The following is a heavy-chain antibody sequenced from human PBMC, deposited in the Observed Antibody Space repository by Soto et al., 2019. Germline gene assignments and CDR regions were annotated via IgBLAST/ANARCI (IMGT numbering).Heavy chain of an antibody. V-gene: IGHV3-74*01. CDR1: GFTISTYW. CDR2: IKGDGSST. J-gene: IGHJ6*02. Sequence: PGGPLRLPCAASGFTISTYWMHWIRQAPGTGLEWVSRIKGDGSSTSYADSVKGRFTISRDNAKNTLYLQMNSLGAEETAVYWCARGIRNYYGVDVWGQGTTVTVSS. CDR3: ARGIRNYYGVDV.